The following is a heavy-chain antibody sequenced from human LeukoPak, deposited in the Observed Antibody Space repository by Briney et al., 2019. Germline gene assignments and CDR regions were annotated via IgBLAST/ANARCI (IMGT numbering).Heavy chain of an antibody. V-gene: IGHV4-34*01. D-gene: IGHD2-2*01. CDR1: GGSFSGYY. J-gene: IGHJ4*02. CDR3: AGSYCSSTSCYSGDY. Sequence: PSETLSLTCAVYGGSFSGYYWSWIRQPPGKGLEWIGEINHSGSTNYNPSLKSRVTISVDTSKNQFSLKLSSVTAADTAVYYCAGSYCSSTSCYSGDYWGQGTLVTVSS. CDR2: INHSGST.